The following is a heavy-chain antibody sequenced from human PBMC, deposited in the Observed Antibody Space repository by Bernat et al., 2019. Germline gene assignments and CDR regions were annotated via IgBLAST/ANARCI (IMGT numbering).Heavy chain of an antibody. D-gene: IGHD1-26*01. V-gene: IGHV4-34*01. Sequence: QVQLQQWGAGLLKPSETLSLTCAVYGGSFSVYYWSWIRQPPGKGLEWIGEINHSGSTNYNPSLKSRVTISVDTSKTQFSLKLSSVTAADTAVYYCARVSSGSYDWGQGTLVTVSS. J-gene: IGHJ4*02. CDR2: INHSGST. CDR1: GGSFSVYY. CDR3: ARVSSGSYD.